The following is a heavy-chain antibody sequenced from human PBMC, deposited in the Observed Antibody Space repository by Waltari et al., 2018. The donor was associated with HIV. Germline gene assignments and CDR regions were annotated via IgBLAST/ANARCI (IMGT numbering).Heavy chain of an antibody. CDR1: GFTFSRPW. V-gene: IGHV3-74*01. D-gene: IGHD4-17*01. Sequence: EVQLVESGGGLVQAGGSLRLSCAASGFTFSRPWMHWVRQAPGKGLVWVARINGDGSGTSYADSVRGRFSISRENAENSLHLHMNSVRPEDTGLYYCTREGVETTAPADYWGQGTLVTVSS. J-gene: IGHJ4*02. CDR3: TREGVETTAPADY. CDR2: INGDGSGT.